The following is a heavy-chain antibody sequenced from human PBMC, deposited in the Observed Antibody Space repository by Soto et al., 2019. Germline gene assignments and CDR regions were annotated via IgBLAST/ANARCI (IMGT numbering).Heavy chain of an antibody. CDR2: IYPGDSDT. J-gene: IGHJ6*02. CDR3: ARQGSNGAYYYYGMDV. CDR1: GYRFSSYW. V-gene: IGHV5-51*01. D-gene: IGHD3-16*01. Sequence: HGESLKISCKGSGYRFSSYWIAWVRRMPGKGLEWMGIIYPGDSDTRYSPSFEGQVTISADKSNSTAYLQWSSLKASDTAMYYCARQGSNGAYYYYGMDVWGQGTTVTVSS.